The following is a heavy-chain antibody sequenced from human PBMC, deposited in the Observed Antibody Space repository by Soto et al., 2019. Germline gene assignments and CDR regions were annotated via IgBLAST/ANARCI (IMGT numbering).Heavy chain of an antibody. D-gene: IGHD2-15*01. CDR1: GGSISSYY. V-gene: IGHV4-59*01. Sequence: SETLSLTCTVSGGSISSYYWSWIRQPPGKGLEWIGYIYYSGSTNYNPSLKSRVTISVDTSKNQFSLKLSSVTAADTAVYYCARTDSWAHDAFDIWGQGTMVT. CDR3: ARTDSWAHDAFDI. J-gene: IGHJ3*02. CDR2: IYYSGST.